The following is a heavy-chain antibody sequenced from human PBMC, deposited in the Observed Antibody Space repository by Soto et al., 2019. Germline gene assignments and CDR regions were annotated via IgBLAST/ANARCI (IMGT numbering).Heavy chain of an antibody. J-gene: IGHJ6*03. CDR2: IYYSGST. D-gene: IGHD2-2*01. CDR1: GGSISSYY. CDR3: ATYHGSTTHMSSYYYMDV. V-gene: IGHV4-59*08. Sequence: SETLSLTCTVSGGSISSYYWSWIRQPPGKGLEWIGYIYYSGSTNYNPSLKSRVTISVETSKNQFSLKLSSVTAADTAVYYCATYHGSTTHMSSYYYMDVWGKGTTVTVSS.